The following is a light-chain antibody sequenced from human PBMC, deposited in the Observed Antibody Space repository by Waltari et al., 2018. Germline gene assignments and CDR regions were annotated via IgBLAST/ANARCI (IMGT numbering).Light chain of an antibody. Sequence: EIVLTQSPGTLSLSPGERAPLSCRARQSVSSSYLAWYQQKPGQAPRLLIYGASSRATGIPDRFSGSGSGTDFTLTISRLEPEDFAMFYCQQYGSSTGLTFGGGTKVEIK. CDR2: GAS. V-gene: IGKV3-20*01. CDR3: QQYGSSTGLT. J-gene: IGKJ4*01. CDR1: QSVSSSY.